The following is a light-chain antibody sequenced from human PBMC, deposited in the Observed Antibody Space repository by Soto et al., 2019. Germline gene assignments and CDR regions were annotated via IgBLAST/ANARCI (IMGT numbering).Light chain of an antibody. V-gene: IGKV1-27*01. CDR3: QNYHLALGT. J-gene: IGKJ5*01. CDR2: GAS. CDR1: QDIINH. Sequence: DIQMTQSPSSLSASVGDTVTITCRASQDIINHLAWYQQRPGKVPNLLIYGASTLHSGVPSRFRGSWSGTHFPLTISSLQPEDVATYYCQNYHLALGTFGQGTRLEIK.